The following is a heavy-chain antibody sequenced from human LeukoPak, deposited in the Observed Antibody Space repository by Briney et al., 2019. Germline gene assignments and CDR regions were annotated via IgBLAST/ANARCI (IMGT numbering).Heavy chain of an antibody. Sequence: GGSLRLSCAASGFTFSGYIMNWVRQAPGKGLEWVSFIGTSGNTIYYADSVKGRFTVSRDNAKNSLYLQMNSLRVEDTAVYYCTRDLEYWGQGVLVTVSS. CDR3: TRDLEY. V-gene: IGHV3-48*01. CDR2: IGTSGNTI. CDR1: GFTFSGYI. J-gene: IGHJ4*02.